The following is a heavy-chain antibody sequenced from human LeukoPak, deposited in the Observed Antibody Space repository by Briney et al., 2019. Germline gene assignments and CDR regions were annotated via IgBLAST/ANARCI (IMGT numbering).Heavy chain of an antibody. CDR1: GFTFDDYA. CDR3: AKSGSYTFWWDAFDI. CDR2: ISWNSGSI. J-gene: IGHJ3*02. Sequence: QPGRSLRLSCAASGFTFDDYAMHWVRQAPGKGLEWVSGISWNSGSIGYADSVKGRFTISRDNAKNSLYLQMNSLRAEDMALYYCAKSGSYTFWWDAFDIWGQGTMVTVSS. V-gene: IGHV3-9*03. D-gene: IGHD1-26*01.